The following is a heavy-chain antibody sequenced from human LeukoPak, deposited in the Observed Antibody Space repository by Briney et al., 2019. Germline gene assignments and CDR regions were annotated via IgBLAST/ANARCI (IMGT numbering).Heavy chain of an antibody. D-gene: IGHD1-26*01. CDR3: ARESPVGVGATTGGIDY. CDR2: IYYSGST. V-gene: IGHV4-31*03. Sequence: SETLSLTCTVSGGSISSGGYYWSWIRQHPGKGLEWIGYIYYSGSTYYNPSLKSRVTISVDTSKNQFSLKLSSVTAADTAVYYCARESPVGVGATTGGIDYWGQGTLVTVSS. J-gene: IGHJ4*02. CDR1: GGSISSGGYY.